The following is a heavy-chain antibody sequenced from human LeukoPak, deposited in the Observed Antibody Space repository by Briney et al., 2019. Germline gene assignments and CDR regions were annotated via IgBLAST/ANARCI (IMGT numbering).Heavy chain of an antibody. J-gene: IGHJ1*01. CDR3: ARAYDYGDYAVDEYFQH. D-gene: IGHD4-17*01. CDR1: GDTLTSYG. Sequence: ASVKVSCKASGDTLTSYGISWVRQAPGQGLEWMGWINPNSGGTNYAQKFQGRVTMTRDTSISTAYMELSRLRSDDTAVYYCARAYDYGDYAVDEYFQHWGQGTLVTVSS. CDR2: INPNSGGT. V-gene: IGHV1-2*02.